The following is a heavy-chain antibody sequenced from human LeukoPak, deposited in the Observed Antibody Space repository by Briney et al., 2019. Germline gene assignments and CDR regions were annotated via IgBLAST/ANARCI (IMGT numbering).Heavy chain of an antibody. Sequence: GGSLRLSCAASGFTFSGSAMHWVRQASGKGLEWVGRIKSKSNKYATAYAESVNGRSNISTDDSMNMEYHEMNGLKPEGTAVYYCTRLYCGSGYCYYFYYWGQGTLVTVSS. J-gene: IGHJ4*02. V-gene: IGHV3-73*01. CDR2: IKSKSNKYAT. CDR3: TRLYCGSGYCYYFYY. CDR1: GFTFSGSA. D-gene: IGHD3-22*01.